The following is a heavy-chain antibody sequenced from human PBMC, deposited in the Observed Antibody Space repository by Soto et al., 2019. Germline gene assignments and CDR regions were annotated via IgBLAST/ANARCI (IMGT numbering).Heavy chain of an antibody. CDR3: ARYETPAWSASSEDYCYGMGV. CDR1: GYTFTSYG. D-gene: IGHD2-2*01. V-gene: IGHV1-18*04. J-gene: IGHJ6*02. CDR2: ISAYNGNT. Sequence: QVPLVQSGAEVKKPGASVKVSCKASGYTFTSYGISWVRQAPGQGLEWMGWISAYNGNTNYAQKLQDRFTRTTDTSTSTVSRELRSLRSGDTVVYYCARYETPAWSASSEDYCYGMGVCCQGTTVTVSS.